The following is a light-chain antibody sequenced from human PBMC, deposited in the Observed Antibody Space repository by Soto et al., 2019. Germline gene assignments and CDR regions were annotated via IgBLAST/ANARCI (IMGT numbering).Light chain of an antibody. Sequence: DIVMTQSPLSLPVTPGEPASISCRSSQSLLHNNGYNYLDWYLQKPGQSPQLLIYLGSNRASGVXDXYSGSGSGTDFTLKISRVEAEDVGVYYCMQALQTPITFGQGTRLEIK. CDR1: QSLLHNNGYNY. J-gene: IGKJ5*01. CDR3: MQALQTPIT. V-gene: IGKV2-28*01. CDR2: LGS.